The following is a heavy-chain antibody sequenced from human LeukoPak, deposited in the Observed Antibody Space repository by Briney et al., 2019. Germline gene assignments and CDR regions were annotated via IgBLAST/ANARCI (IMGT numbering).Heavy chain of an antibody. J-gene: IGHJ6*03. D-gene: IGHD1-14*01. CDR3: ARGGLRKPYYMDV. Sequence: ASVRVSCKASGYTFTSYGISWVRQAPGQGLEWMGRIIPILGIANYAQKFQGRVTITADKSTSTAYMELSSLRSEDTAVYYCARGGLRKPYYMDVWGKGTTVTVSS. CDR1: GYTFTSYG. V-gene: IGHV1-69*04. CDR2: IIPILGIA.